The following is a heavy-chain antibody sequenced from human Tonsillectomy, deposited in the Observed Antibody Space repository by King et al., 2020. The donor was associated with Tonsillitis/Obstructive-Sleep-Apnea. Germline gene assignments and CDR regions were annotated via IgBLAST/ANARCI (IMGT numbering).Heavy chain of an antibody. D-gene: IGHD2-2*03. CDR1: GFAFSDYY. CDR2: ISGAVTYT. V-gene: IGHV3-11*05. Sequence: VQLVESGGGLVKPGGSLRLSYATSGFAFSDYYMSWVRQAPGKGLEWVSSISGAVTYTNYADSVKGRFTISRDNAASSMYLQMNSLRPEDTDESYCARSGGYSSTTFCLASAFAIWGQGTAVPVSS. J-gene: IGHJ3*02. CDR3: ARSGGYSSTTFCLASAFAI.